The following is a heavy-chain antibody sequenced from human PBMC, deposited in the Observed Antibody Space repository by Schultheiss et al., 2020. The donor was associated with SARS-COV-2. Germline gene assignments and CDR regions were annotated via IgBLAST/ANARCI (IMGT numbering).Heavy chain of an antibody. D-gene: IGHD3-22*01. CDR3: ASGYYYDSSGYYVAPIGYYYGMDV. CDR2: IKSDGRST. Sequence: GESLKISCAASGFTFSSYAMHWVRQAPGKGLEWVSRIKSDGRSTSYADSVKGRFTISRDNAKNTLYLQMNSLRVEDTAVYYCASGYYYDSSGYYVAPIGYYYGMDVWGQGTTVTVSS. J-gene: IGHJ6*02. V-gene: IGHV3-74*01. CDR1: GFTFSSYA.